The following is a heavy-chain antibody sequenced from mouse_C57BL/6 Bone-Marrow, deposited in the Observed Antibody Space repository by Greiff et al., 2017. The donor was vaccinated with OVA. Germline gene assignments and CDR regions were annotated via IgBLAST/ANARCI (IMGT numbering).Heavy chain of an antibody. J-gene: IGHJ4*01. CDR2: IYPRSGNT. CDR3: ASLLRGSAMDY. V-gene: IGHV1-81*01. CDR1: GYTFTSYG. Sequence: QVQLQQSGAELARPGASVKLSCKASGYTFTSYGISWVKQRTGQGLEWIGEIYPRSGNTYYNEKFKGKATLTADKSYSTAYMELRSLTSEDSAVYFCASLLRGSAMDYWGQGTSVTVSS. D-gene: IGHD2-10*01.